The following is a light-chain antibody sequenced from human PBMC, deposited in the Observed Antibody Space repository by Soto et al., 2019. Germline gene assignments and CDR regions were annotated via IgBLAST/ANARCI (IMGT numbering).Light chain of an antibody. Sequence: MVLTQSPGTLSLSPGERAPLSCRASQSVSSSYLAWYKQNPGQAPRLLIYGASSRATGIPDRFRGSGSGTDFTLTISRLEPEDFAVYYCQQYGSSSETFGQGTKVDIK. V-gene: IGKV3-20*01. CDR1: QSVSSSY. CDR3: QQYGSSSET. J-gene: IGKJ1*01. CDR2: GAS.